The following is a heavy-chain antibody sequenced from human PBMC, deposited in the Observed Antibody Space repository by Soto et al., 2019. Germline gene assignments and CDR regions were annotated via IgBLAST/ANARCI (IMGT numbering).Heavy chain of an antibody. Sequence: PSETLSLTCTVSGGSVSSGSYYWSWIRQPPGKGLEWIGYIYYSGSTNYNPSLKSRVTISVDTSKNQFSLKLSSVTAADTAVYYCARRGYSYGAGSPGGYYFDYWGQGTLVTVSS. J-gene: IGHJ4*02. CDR2: IYYSGST. CDR1: GGSVSSGSYY. CDR3: ARRGYSYGAGSPGGYYFDY. D-gene: IGHD5-18*01. V-gene: IGHV4-61*01.